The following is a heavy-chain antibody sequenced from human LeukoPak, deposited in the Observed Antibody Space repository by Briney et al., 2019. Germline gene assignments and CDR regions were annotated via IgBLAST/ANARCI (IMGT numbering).Heavy chain of an antibody. D-gene: IGHD6-6*01. CDR2: IWYDGSKK. V-gene: IGHV3-33*01. CDR1: GFTFSSYG. J-gene: IGHJ4*02. Sequence: GRSLRLSCAASGFTFSSYGMHWVRQAPGQGLEWVALIWYDGSKKYYADSVKGRFTISRDNTKNTLYLQLNSLRADDTAVYYCARAHSSSSTFDLWGQGTLVTVSS. CDR3: ARAHSSSSTFDL.